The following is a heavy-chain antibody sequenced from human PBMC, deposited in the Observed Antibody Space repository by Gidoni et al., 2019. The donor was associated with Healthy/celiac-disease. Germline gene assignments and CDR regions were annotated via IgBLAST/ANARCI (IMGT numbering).Heavy chain of an antibody. Sequence: QVQLVQSGAEVKKPGASVKVSCKASGYTFTSYHMHWVRQAPGQGLEWMGILHPSGGSTSYAQKFQGRVTMTRDTSTSTVYMELSSLRSEDTAVYYCAREAYSSGWSYYYYGMDVWGQGTTVTVSS. CDR2: LHPSGGST. CDR3: AREAYSSGWSYYYYGMDV. J-gene: IGHJ6*02. CDR1: GYTFTSYH. V-gene: IGHV1-46*01. D-gene: IGHD6-19*01.